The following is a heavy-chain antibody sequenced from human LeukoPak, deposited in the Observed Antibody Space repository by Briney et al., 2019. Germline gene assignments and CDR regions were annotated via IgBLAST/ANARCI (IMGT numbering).Heavy chain of an antibody. J-gene: IGHJ4*02. CDR2: ISSSSSYI. D-gene: IGHD2-2*01. CDR3: ARDDSVPAAMNY. V-gene: IGHV3-21*01. CDR1: GFTFSSYS. Sequence: GGSLRLSCTASGFTFSSYSMNWVRQAPGKGLEWVSSISSSSSYIYYADSVKGRFTISRDNAKNSLYLQMNSLRAEDTAVYYCARDDSVPAAMNYWGQGTLVIVSS.